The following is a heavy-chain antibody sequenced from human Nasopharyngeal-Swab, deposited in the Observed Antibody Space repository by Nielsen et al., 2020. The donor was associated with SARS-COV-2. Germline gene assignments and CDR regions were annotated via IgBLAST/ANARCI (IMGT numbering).Heavy chain of an antibody. J-gene: IGHJ6*02. Sequence: ASVKVSCKASGYTFTGYYMHWVRQAPGQGLGWMGRINPNSGGTNYAQKFQGRVTMTRDTSISTAYMELSRLRSDDTAVYYCATYSGSYSGVDYYYGMDVWGQGTTVTVSS. CDR1: GYTFTGYY. CDR2: INPNSGGT. V-gene: IGHV1-2*06. D-gene: IGHD1-26*01. CDR3: ATYSGSYSGVDYYYGMDV.